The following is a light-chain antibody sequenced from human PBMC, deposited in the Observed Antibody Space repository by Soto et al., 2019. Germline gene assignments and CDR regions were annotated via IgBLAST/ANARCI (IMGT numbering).Light chain of an antibody. Sequence: ELVLTQSPATLSLSPGEGATLSCRASQSVSTYLAWYQQKPGQAPRVVIYDISNRATGIPARFSGSGSGTDFTLTISSLEPEDFAVYYCQHRSNWPTWTFGRGTKVEIK. CDR3: QHRSNWPTWT. J-gene: IGKJ1*01. CDR1: QSVSTY. V-gene: IGKV3-11*01. CDR2: DIS.